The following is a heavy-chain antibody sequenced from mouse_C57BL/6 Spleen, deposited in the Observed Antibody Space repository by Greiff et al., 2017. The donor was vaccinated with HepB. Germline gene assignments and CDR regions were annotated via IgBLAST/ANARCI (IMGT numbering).Heavy chain of an antibody. V-gene: IGHV5-4*01. Sequence: DVMLVESGGGLVKPGGSLKLSCAASGFTFSSYAMSWVRQTPEKRLEWVATISDGGSYTYYPDNVKGRFTISRDNAKNNLYLQMSHLKSEDTAMYYCARDGGDYEFAYWGQGTLVTVSA. CDR2: ISDGGSYT. CDR3: ARDGGDYEFAY. D-gene: IGHD2-4*01. J-gene: IGHJ3*01. CDR1: GFTFSSYA.